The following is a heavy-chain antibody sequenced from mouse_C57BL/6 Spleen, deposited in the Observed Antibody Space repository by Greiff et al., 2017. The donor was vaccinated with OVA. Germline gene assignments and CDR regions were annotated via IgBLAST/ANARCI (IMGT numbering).Heavy chain of an antibody. CDR1: GFSLSTFGMG. CDR3: ARMETTVVAPLYWYFDV. D-gene: IGHD1-1*01. CDR2: IWWDDDK. J-gene: IGHJ1*03. Sequence: QVTLKVSGPGILQPSQTLSLTCSFSGFSLSTFGMGVGWLRQPSGKGLEWLAHIWWDDDKYYNPALKSRLTISKDTSKNQVFLKIANVDTADTATYYCARMETTVVAPLYWYFDVWGTGTTVTVSS. V-gene: IGHV8-8*01.